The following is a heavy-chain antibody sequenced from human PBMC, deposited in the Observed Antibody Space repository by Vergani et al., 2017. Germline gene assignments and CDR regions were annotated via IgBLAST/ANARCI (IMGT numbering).Heavy chain of an antibody. J-gene: IGHJ5*02. CDR3: AMTYSSSWYANWFDP. CDR1: GASVSRGTYY. V-gene: IGHV4-61*02. CDR2: MYTSGHT. D-gene: IGHD6-13*01. Sequence: QVQLQESGPGLVKPSQTLSLTCTVSGASVSRGTYYWTWIRQPAGKKLEWIVRMYTSGHTIYNPSLKSRVTISVDTSKNQFSLKLSSVTAADTAVYYCAMTYSSSWYANWFDPWGQGTLVTVSS.